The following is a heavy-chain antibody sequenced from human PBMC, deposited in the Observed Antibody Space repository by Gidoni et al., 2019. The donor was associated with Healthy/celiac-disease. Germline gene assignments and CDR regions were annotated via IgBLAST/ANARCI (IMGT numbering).Heavy chain of an antibody. D-gene: IGHD3-10*01. CDR2: ISWNSSSI. J-gene: IGHJ4*02. CDR1: GFTLDDYA. Sequence: EVQLVASGGGLVQPGRSLRLSCAASGFTLDDYALHWVRQAPGKGLEWVSGISWNSSSIGYADSVKGRFTISRDNAKNSLYLQMNSLRAEDTALYYCAKDSRRLTMVRGVKGFDYWGQGTLVTVSS. CDR3: AKDSRRLTMVRGVKGFDY. V-gene: IGHV3-9*01.